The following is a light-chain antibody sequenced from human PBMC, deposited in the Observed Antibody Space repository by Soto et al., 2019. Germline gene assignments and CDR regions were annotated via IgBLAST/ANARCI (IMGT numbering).Light chain of an antibody. CDR1: SGSIASNY. CDR2: EDN. CDR3: QSYDSSNAWV. V-gene: IGLV6-57*02. Sequence: NFMLTQPHSVSESPGKTVNISCTGSSGSIASNYVQWYQQRPGSAPTTVIYEDNQRPSGVPDRFSGSIDSSSNSASLTISGLKTEDEADYYCQSYDSSNAWVFGTGTKLTVL. J-gene: IGLJ1*01.